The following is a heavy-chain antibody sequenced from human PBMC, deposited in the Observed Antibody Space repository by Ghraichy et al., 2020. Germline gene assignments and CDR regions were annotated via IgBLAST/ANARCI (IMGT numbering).Heavy chain of an antibody. CDR2: IYSGGST. D-gene: IGHD6-13*01. Sequence: GGSLRLSCAVSGFSVSNNYMRWVRQAPGKGLEWVSLIYSGGSTSYADSVKGRFTISRDNSKNTLYLQINSLRAEDTAVYYCASDGLGSSSWPYWGQGTLVTVSS. V-gene: IGHV3-53*01. CDR3: ASDGLGSSSWPY. J-gene: IGHJ4*02. CDR1: GFSVSNNY.